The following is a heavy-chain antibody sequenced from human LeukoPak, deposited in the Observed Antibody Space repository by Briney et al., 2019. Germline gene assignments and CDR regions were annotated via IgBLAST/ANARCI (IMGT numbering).Heavy chain of an antibody. CDR3: ARPAGVVRGSYGMDV. V-gene: IGHV3-48*03. J-gene: IGHJ6*02. CDR2: ISSSGSTI. Sequence: SGGSLRLSCAASGFTFSSYEMNWVRQAPGKGLEWVSYISSSGSTIYYADSVKGQFTISRDNAKNSLYLQRNSLRAEDTAVYYCARPAGVVRGSYGMDVWGQGTTVTVSS. D-gene: IGHD3-10*01. CDR1: GFTFSSYE.